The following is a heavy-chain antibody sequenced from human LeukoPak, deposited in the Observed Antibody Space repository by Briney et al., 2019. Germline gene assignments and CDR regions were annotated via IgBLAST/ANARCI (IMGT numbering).Heavy chain of an antibody. V-gene: IGHV3-23*01. CDR2: ISGSGGST. J-gene: IGHJ1*01. Sequence: GGSLRLSCAASGFTFSSYAMSWVRQAPGKGLEWVSAISGSGGSTYYADSVKGRFTISRDNSKNTVYLQMKNLRAADTALYFCVRHDSYIPFWGQGSLVTVSS. CDR3: VRHDSYIPF. CDR1: GFTFSSYA. D-gene: IGHD5-18*01.